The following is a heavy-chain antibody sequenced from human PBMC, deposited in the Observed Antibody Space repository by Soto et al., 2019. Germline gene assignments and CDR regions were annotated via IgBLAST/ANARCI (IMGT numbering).Heavy chain of an antibody. CDR2: VSASGLNT. D-gene: IGHD1-1*01. V-gene: IGHV3-23*01. CDR3: AKDRPRSTSGDCFDY. Sequence: EVQLLESGGKLVQPGGSLTLSCAASGFTFSPYAMAWFRQAPGKGLEWVSGVSASGLNTDYADPVKGRFYISRDNSKNRVALHMNSLRAEDTARYYCAKDRPRSTSGDCFDYWGQGTRVTVSS. J-gene: IGHJ4*02. CDR1: GFTFSPYA.